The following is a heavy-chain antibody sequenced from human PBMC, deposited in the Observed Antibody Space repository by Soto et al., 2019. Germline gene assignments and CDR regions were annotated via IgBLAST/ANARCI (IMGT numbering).Heavy chain of an antibody. CDR1: GFTVSSNY. CDR2: IYSGGST. CDR3: ARDRVESGYPEYFQH. V-gene: IGHV3-53*01. J-gene: IGHJ1*01. D-gene: IGHD3-22*01. Sequence: EMQLVESGGGLIQPGGSLRLSCAASGFTVSSNYMSWVRQAPGKGLEWVSVIYSGGSTYYADSVKGRFTISRGNSKNTLYLQMNSLRAEDTAVYYCARDRVESGYPEYFQHWGQGTLVTVSS.